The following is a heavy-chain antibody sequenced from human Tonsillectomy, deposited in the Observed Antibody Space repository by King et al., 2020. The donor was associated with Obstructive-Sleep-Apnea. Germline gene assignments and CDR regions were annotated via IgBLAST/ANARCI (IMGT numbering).Heavy chain of an antibody. J-gene: IGHJ4*02. V-gene: IGHV4-31*03. CDR3: ARASLWLIDY. Sequence: VQLQESGPGLVKPSQTLSLTCTVSGGSISSGGYFWSWIRQHPGKGLEWIGYIYYSGSTYYNPSPKIRVTISVDTSKNHFSLNLSSLTAADTAVYYCARASLWLIDYWGQGTLVTVSS. CDR2: IYYSGST. D-gene: IGHD3-10*01. CDR1: GGSISSGGYF.